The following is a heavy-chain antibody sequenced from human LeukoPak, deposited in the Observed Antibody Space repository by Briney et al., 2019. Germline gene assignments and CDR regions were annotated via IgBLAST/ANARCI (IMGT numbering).Heavy chain of an antibody. CDR2: IIPILGIA. Sequence: GASVKLSCKASGGTFSSYAISWVRQAPGQGLEWMGRIIPILGIANYAQKFQGRVTITADKSTSTAYMELSSLRSEDTAVYYCAHTEGYTASSYWGQGTLVTVSS. CDR1: GGTFSSYA. CDR3: AHTEGYTASSY. J-gene: IGHJ4*02. V-gene: IGHV1-69*04. D-gene: IGHD5-18*01.